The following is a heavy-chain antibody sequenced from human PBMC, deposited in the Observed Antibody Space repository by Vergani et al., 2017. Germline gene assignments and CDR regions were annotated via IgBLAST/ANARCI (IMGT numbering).Heavy chain of an antibody. Sequence: EVQLVESGGGLVKPGGSLRLSCAASGFTFSSYSMNWVRQAPGKGLEWVSVIYSGGSTYYADSVKGRFTISRDNSKNTLYLQMNSLRAEDTAVYYCAREDYYDSSGYYQFWGQGTLVTVSS. CDR3: AREDYYDSSGYYQF. J-gene: IGHJ4*02. D-gene: IGHD3-22*01. V-gene: IGHV3-66*02. CDR1: GFTFSSYS. CDR2: IYSGGST.